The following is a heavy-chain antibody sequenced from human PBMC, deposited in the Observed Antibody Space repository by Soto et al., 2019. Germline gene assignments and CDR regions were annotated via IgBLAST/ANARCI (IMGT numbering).Heavy chain of an antibody. D-gene: IGHD6-19*01. CDR1: GFTFSSFY. J-gene: IGHJ4*02. V-gene: IGHV3-74*01. Sequence: VQLVESGGDLVQPGGSLRLSCAASGFTFSSFYMHWVRQAPGKGLVWVARINRDGSSKNYADSVKARFTISRDNAKNALNLQLNSLGGDDTAVYYYARDGWAVAENWGQGNMVTVSS. CDR3: ARDGWAVAEN. CDR2: INRDGSSK.